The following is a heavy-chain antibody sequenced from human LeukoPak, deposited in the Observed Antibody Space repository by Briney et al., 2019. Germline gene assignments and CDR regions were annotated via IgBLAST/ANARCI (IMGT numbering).Heavy chain of an antibody. CDR1: GFTFSSYA. V-gene: IGHV3-23*01. CDR2: ISGSGGST. D-gene: IGHD3-22*01. Sequence: GGSLRLPCAASGFTFSSYAMSWVRQAPGKGLEWVSAISGSGGSTYYADSVKGRFTISRDNSKNTLYLQMNSLRAEDTAVYYCAKDEQITMILVVITHFDYWGQGTLVTVSS. CDR3: AKDEQITMILVVITHFDY. J-gene: IGHJ4*02.